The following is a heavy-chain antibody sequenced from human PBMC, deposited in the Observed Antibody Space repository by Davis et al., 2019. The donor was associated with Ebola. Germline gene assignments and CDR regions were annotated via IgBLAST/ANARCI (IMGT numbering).Heavy chain of an antibody. CDR2: ISYDGSYE. V-gene: IGHV3-30-3*01. D-gene: IGHD2-15*01. CDR1: GFTFSNYA. CDR3: ASLPCSGGSCYPHLPLFAVDP. Sequence: PGGSLRLSCAASGFTFSNYAMHWVRQAPGKGLEWVAVISYDGSYEYYADSVKGRFTISRDISKNTLYLQMNSLRAEDTAVYYCASLPCSGGSCYPHLPLFAVDPWGQGTLVTVSS. J-gene: IGHJ5*02.